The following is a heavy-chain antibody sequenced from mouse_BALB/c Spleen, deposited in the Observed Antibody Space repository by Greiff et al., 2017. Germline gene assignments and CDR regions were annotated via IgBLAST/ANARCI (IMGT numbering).Heavy chain of an antibody. J-gene: IGHJ2*01. Sequence: EVQLQQSGAELVRPGALVKLSCKASGFNIKDYYMHWVKQRPEQGLEWIGWIDPENGNTIYDPKFQGKASITADTSSNTAYLQLSSLTSEDTAVYYCARGDTMGVDYWGQGTTLTVSS. CDR1: GFNIKDYY. CDR2: IDPENGNT. D-gene: IGHD2-12*01. V-gene: IGHV14-1*02. CDR3: ARGDTMGVDY.